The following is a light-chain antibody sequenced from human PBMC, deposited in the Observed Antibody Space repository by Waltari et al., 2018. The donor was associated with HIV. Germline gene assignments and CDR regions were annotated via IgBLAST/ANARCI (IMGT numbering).Light chain of an antibody. CDR3: NSYAGSNNGV. V-gene: IGLV2-8*01. CDR2: EVN. Sequence: QSALTQPPSASGSPGQSVTISCTGTSSDVGGSKYVSWYQQHPGKAPKLMIYEVNKRPSGVPDGFSGSKSANTASLTVAGLQADDEADYYCNSYAGSNNGVVGGGTKLTVL. J-gene: IGLJ3*02. CDR1: SSDVGGSKY.